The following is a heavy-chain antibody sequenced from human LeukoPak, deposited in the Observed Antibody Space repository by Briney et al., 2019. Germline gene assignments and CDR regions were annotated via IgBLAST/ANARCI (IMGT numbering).Heavy chain of an antibody. CDR3: ARTLVFDY. Sequence: PSQTLSLTCAVDGGSFSGYYWSWIRQPPGKGLEWIGYIYYSGSTNYNPSLKSRVTISVDTSKNQFSLKLSSVTAADTAVYYCARTLVFDYWGQGTLVTVSS. CDR2: IYYSGST. J-gene: IGHJ4*02. D-gene: IGHD3-10*01. V-gene: IGHV4-59*01. CDR1: GGSFSGYY.